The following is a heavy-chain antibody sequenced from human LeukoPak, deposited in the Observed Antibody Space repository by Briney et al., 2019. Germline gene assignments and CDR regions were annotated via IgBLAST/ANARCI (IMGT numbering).Heavy chain of an antibody. D-gene: IGHD3-3*01. CDR2: IRYDGSNK. CDR1: GFTFSSYG. Sequence: GGSLRLSCAASGFTFSSYGMHWVRQAPGKGLEWVAFIRYDGSNKYYADSVKGRFTISRDNSKNTLYLQMNSLRAEDTAVYYCAKGPYAIFGVVIPYFDYWGQGTLVTVSS. V-gene: IGHV3-30*02. CDR3: AKGPYAIFGVVIPYFDY. J-gene: IGHJ4*02.